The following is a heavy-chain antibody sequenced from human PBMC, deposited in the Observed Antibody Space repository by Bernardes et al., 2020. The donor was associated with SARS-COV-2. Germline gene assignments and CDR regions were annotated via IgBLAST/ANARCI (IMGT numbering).Heavy chain of an antibody. CDR1: GGSISSGGYY. V-gene: IGHV4-31*03. J-gene: IGHJ6*02. CDR3: ARDYFSGDSIKKYYYYYGMDV. CDR2: IYYSGST. D-gene: IGHD2-21*02. Sequence: SETLSLTCTVSGGSISSGGYYWSWIRQHPGKGLEWIGYIYYSGSTYYNPSLKSRVTISVDTSKNQFSLKLSSVTAADTAVYYCARDYFSGDSIKKYYYYYGMDVWGQGTTVTVSS.